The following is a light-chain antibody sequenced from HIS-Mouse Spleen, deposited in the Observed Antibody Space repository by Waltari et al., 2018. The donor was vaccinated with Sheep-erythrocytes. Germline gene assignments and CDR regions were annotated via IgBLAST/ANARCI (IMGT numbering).Light chain of an antibody. Sequence: QSALTQPASVSGSPGQSITISCTGTSSDVGSYNLFSWYQQHPGKAPKPMIYDVSKRPSGVSNRFSGSKSGNTASLTISGLQAEDEADYYCCSYAGSSTWVFGGGTKLTVL. CDR3: CSYAGSSTWV. V-gene: IGLV2-23*02. J-gene: IGLJ3*02. CDR1: SSDVGSYNL. CDR2: DVS.